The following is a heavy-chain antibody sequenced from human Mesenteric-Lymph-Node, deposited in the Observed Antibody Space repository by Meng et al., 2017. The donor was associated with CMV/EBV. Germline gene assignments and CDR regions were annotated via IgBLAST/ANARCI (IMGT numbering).Heavy chain of an antibody. CDR3: ARVGGPPPRYNYAGYYFDY. D-gene: IGHD5-18*01. CDR2: INFSSDYI. Sequence: GESLKISCAASGFTVSSNYMSWVRQAPGKGLEWVSSINFSSDYIYYSDSVKGRFTISRDNARNALYLQMNSLRVEDTAVYYCARVGGPPPRYNYAGYYFDYWGRGTLVTVSS. J-gene: IGHJ4*02. CDR1: GFTVSSNY. V-gene: IGHV3-21*01.